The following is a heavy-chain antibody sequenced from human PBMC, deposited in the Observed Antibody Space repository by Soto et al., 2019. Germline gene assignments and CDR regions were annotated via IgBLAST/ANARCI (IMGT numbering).Heavy chain of an antibody. CDR1: GFNFSSYS. CDR3: ARDGSGFGELFDY. J-gene: IGHJ4*02. CDR2: ISSSSSTI. V-gene: IGHV3-48*02. Sequence: GGSLRLSCAASGFNFSSYSMNWVRQAPGKGLEWVSYISSSSSTIYYAESVNGRFTISRDNAKNSLYLQMNSLRDEATAVYYCARDGSGFGELFDYWGQGTLVTVSS. D-gene: IGHD3-10*01.